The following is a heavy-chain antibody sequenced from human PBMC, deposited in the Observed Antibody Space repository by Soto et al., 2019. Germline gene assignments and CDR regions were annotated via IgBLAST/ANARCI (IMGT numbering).Heavy chain of an antibody. J-gene: IGHJ4*02. Sequence: QVQLLQSGAEVKKPGASVKVSCKVSGHTLTELSMHWVRQAPGRGLEWMGGFDPEDGETIFAQKFQGRVTMTEDTSTDSTYMELTSLRSEDTAVYYCAAGGTRWLHSPFAYWGQGTLGTISS. CDR2: FDPEDGET. CDR3: AAGGTRWLHSPFAY. V-gene: IGHV1-24*01. D-gene: IGHD1-1*01. CDR1: GHTLTELS.